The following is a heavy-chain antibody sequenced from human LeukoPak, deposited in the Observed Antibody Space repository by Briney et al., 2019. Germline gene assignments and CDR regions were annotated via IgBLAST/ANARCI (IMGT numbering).Heavy chain of an antibody. J-gene: IGHJ4*02. CDR3: TREFITIFGVVIIQGDY. CDR1: GFTFGDYA. V-gene: IGHV3-49*04. D-gene: IGHD3-3*01. CDR2: IRSKAYGVTT. Sequence: GGSLRLSCTASGFTFGDYAMSWVRQAPGKGLEWVGFIRSKAYGVTTEYAASVKGRFTISRDDSISIAYLQMNSPKTEDTAVYYCTREFITIFGVVIIQGDYWGQGTLVTVSS.